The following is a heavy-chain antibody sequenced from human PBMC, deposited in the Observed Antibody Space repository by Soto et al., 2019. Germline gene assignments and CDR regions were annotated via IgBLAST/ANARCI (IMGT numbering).Heavy chain of an antibody. D-gene: IGHD6-13*01. V-gene: IGHV3-30*18. CDR2: ISYDGSNR. J-gene: IGHJ5*02. CDR1: GFTFSSYG. Sequence: PGGSLRLSCAASGFTFSSYGIHWVRQAPGKGLEWVAVISYDGSNRYYADSVKGRFTISRDNSKNTLYLQMNSLTAEDTAVYYCAKCPGVAAAGPPFDPWGQGTL. CDR3: AKCPGVAAAGPPFDP.